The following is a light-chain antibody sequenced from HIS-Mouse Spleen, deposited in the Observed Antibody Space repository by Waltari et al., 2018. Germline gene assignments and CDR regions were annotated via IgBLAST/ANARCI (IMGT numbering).Light chain of an antibody. CDR2: RNN. CDR3: AAWDDSLSGPV. CDR1: SSNIGSTS. Sequence: QSVMTQPPSASGTTGQRVTISCSGSSSNIGSTSVYWYQKLPGTAPNLLINRNNQRPSGVPDRFSGSKSGTSASLAISGLRSEDEADYYCAAWDDSLSGPVFGGGTKLTVL. J-gene: IGLJ3*02. V-gene: IGLV1-47*01.